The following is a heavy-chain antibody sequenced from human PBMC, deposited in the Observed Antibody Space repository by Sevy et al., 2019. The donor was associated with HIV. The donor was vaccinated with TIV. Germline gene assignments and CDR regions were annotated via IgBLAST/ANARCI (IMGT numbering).Heavy chain of an antibody. CDR1: GFTVSNSY. CDR3: ARLSVYYYDSSGYYTTGNAFDI. D-gene: IGHD3-22*01. J-gene: IGHJ3*02. V-gene: IGHV3-53*01. CDR2: IYSGVTT. Sequence: GGSLRLSCAASGFTVSNSYMSWVRQAPGKGLEWVSIIYSGVTTSYADSVRGRFTISRDNSKNTLSFQMNSLRAEDTAVYYCARLSVYYYDSSGYYTTGNAFDIWGQGTMVTVSS.